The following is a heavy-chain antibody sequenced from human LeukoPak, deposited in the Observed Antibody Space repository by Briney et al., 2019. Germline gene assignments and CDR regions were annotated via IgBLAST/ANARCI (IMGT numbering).Heavy chain of an antibody. Sequence: PGGSLRLSCAASGFTFRDYAMHWVRQAPGKGLEWVAVISFGGGTKYYADSVKGRFTISRDNFDNTVSLEMNSLTAGDTAIYYCARDPKQGAPGYFDYWGQGTLVTVSS. CDR2: ISFGGGTK. J-gene: IGHJ4*02. CDR3: ARDPKQGAPGYFDY. V-gene: IGHV3-30*04. D-gene: IGHD1-26*01. CDR1: GFTFRDYA.